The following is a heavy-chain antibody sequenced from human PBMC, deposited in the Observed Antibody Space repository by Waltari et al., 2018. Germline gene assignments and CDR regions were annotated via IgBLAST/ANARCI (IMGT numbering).Heavy chain of an antibody. CDR3: AKGQEHDYDNSGSFVS. Sequence: QVQLVQRGAEVKKPGASVKVSCKASGYTFTGYYIHWVRQAPGQGLEWMGRINTNSGGTNYAQKFQGRVTMTRDTSINTAYMEVSRLRPDDTAGYYWAKGQEHDYDNSGSFVSWGQGTLVTVSS. J-gene: IGHJ5*01. CDR1: GYTFTGYY. CDR2: INTNSGGT. V-gene: IGHV1-2*06. D-gene: IGHD3-22*01.